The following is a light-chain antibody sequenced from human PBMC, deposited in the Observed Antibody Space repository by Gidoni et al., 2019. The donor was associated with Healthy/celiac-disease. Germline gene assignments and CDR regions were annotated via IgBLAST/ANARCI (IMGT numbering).Light chain of an antibody. CDR1: ESSSSY. Sequence: DLPMTQSPSSLSASVGDRVTITCRASESSSSYLNWYQQKPGKAPKLLIYAASRLQSGVPSRISGRGSGKDFTITISRLQDEDVVTYYCQQSYSTEDTFGQGTRLEIK. V-gene: IGKV1-39*01. CDR2: AAS. J-gene: IGKJ5*01. CDR3: QQSYSTEDT.